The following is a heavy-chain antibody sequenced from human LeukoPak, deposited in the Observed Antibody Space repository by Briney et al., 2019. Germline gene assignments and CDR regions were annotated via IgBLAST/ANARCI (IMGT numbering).Heavy chain of an antibody. CDR1: GYTFTGYY. Sequence: ASVKVSCKASGYTFTGYYIHWVRQAPGQGLEWMGWINPNSGGTNYAQKFQGRVTMTRDTSISTVYMELYRLTSDDAAVYYCVRDHISSYDYWGQGTLVTVSS. D-gene: IGHD2-21*01. V-gene: IGHV1-2*02. CDR2: INPNSGGT. J-gene: IGHJ4*02. CDR3: VRDHISSYDY.